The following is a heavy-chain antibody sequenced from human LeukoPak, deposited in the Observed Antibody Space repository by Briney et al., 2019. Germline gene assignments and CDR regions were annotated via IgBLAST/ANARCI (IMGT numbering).Heavy chain of an antibody. CDR3: ARERRFSSSSSVFDY. Sequence: ASVKVSCKSSGYTFTGHYIHWVRQAPGQGLEWMGWIDPNSGGTNCALKFQGRVTLARDTSISTAYMELTRLRSDDTAVYYCARERRFSSSSSVFDYWGQGTLVTVSS. CDR1: GYTFTGHY. J-gene: IGHJ4*02. CDR2: IDPNSGGT. D-gene: IGHD6-6*01. V-gene: IGHV1-2*02.